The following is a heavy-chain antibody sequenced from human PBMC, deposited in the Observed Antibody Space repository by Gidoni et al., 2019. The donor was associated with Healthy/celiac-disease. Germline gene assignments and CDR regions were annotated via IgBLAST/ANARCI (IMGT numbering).Heavy chain of an antibody. CDR1: GFTFSSYA. V-gene: IGHV3-23*04. D-gene: IGHD3-10*01. Sequence: EVQLVESGGGLVQPGGSLRLSCAASGFTFSSYALSWVRQAPGKGLEWVSAISGSGGSTYYADSVKGRFTISRDNSKNTLYLQMNSLRAEDTAVYYCAKDHGITMVRGVDYYGMDVWGQGTTVTVSS. CDR2: ISGSGGST. CDR3: AKDHGITMVRGVDYYGMDV. J-gene: IGHJ6*02.